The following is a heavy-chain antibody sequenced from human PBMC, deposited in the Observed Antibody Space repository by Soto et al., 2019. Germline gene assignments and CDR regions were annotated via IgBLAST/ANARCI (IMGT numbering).Heavy chain of an antibody. CDR3: ARDSGGSYAWHYYYGMDV. D-gene: IGHD2-15*01. V-gene: IGHV4-31*03. CDR1: GGSISSGGYY. J-gene: IGHJ6*02. Sequence: QVQLQESGPGLVKPSQTLSLTCTVSGGSISSGGYYWSWIRQHPGKGLEWIGYIHYSGSTYYNPSLKIRVTLPVDTSKNPFSLKLSSVTAADTAVYYCARDSGGSYAWHYYYGMDVWGQGTTVTVSS. CDR2: IHYSGST.